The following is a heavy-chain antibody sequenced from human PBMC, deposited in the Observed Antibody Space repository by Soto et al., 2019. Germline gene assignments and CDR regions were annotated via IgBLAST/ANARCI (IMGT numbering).Heavy chain of an antibody. Sequence: PSETLSLTCTVSGVSISSYYWSWIRQPPGKGLEWIGYIYYSGSTNYNPSLKSRVTISVDTSKNQFSLKLSSVTAADTAVYYCARGSCSGGSCYSSRWFDPWGQGTLVTVSS. CDR2: IYYSGST. J-gene: IGHJ5*02. V-gene: IGHV4-59*01. CDR3: ARGSCSGGSCYSSRWFDP. D-gene: IGHD2-15*01. CDR1: GVSISSYY.